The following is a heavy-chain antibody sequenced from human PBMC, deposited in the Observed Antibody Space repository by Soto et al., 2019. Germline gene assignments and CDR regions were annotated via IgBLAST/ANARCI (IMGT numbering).Heavy chain of an antibody. CDR3: ARVWEGYCSGGSCYSGDYYYYGMDV. CDR1: GGSISSGGYY. Sequence: QVQLQESGPGLVKPSQTLSLTCTVSGGSISSGGYYWSWIRQHPGKGLEWIGYIYYSGSTYYNPSLKSRVTISVDTSKNQFSLKLSSVTAADTAVYYCARVWEGYCSGGSCYSGDYYYYGMDVWGQGTTVTVSS. V-gene: IGHV4-31*03. D-gene: IGHD2-15*01. J-gene: IGHJ6*02. CDR2: IYYSGST.